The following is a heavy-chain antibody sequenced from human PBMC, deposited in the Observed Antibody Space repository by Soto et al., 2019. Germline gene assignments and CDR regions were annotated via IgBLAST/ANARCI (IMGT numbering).Heavy chain of an antibody. Sequence: PGESLKISCKGSDYTFAAYWIGWVRQLPGKGPEWMGIVNLGDSETRYSPSFQGQVTISADKSINTAYLQWSSLKASDTAMYYCARPDCTNGVGYHFYDFWGQGTMVTVSS. D-gene: IGHD3-3*02. CDR3: ARPDCTNGVGYHFYDF. CDR2: VNLGDSET. V-gene: IGHV5-51*01. J-gene: IGHJ3*01. CDR1: DYTFAAYW.